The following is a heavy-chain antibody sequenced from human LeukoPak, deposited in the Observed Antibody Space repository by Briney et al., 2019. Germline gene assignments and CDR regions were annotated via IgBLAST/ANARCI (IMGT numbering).Heavy chain of an antibody. V-gene: IGHV4-34*01. CDR2: TNHSGST. CDR1: GGSFSGYY. CDR3: ARDVLRFLEWLSPTLYYFDY. D-gene: IGHD3-3*01. J-gene: IGHJ4*02. Sequence: PSETLSLTCAVYGGSFSGYYWSWIRQPPGKGLEWIGETNHSGSTNYNPSLKSRVTISVDTSKNQFSLKLSSVTAADTAVYYCARDVLRFLEWLSPTLYYFDYWGQGTLVTVSS.